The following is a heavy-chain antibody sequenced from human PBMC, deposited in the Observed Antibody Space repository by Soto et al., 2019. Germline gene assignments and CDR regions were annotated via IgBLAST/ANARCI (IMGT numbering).Heavy chain of an antibody. Sequence: GGSQSHLAIASGFNISRYRTTLARPAPGKGLEWLSYISKSSTTINYADSVKGRFTISRDNAKNSVYLEMSSLRDEDSAVYYCARDPPNFYYYGMDVWGQGTTFTV. CDR1: GFNISRYR. CDR3: ARDPPNFYYYGMDV. CDR2: ISKSSTTI. J-gene: IGHJ6*02. V-gene: IGHV3-48*02.